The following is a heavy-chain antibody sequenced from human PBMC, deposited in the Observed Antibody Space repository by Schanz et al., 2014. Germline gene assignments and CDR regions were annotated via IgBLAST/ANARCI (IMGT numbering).Heavy chain of an antibody. CDR3: ATDRGQRLVYNRFDP. D-gene: IGHD6-19*01. J-gene: IGHJ5*02. CDR1: RFTFNAYD. V-gene: IGHV3-30*03. CDR2: ISHDGSNK. Sequence: QVHLVESGGGVVRPGGSLRLSCAASRFTFNAYDMYWIRQAPGKGLEWVALISHDGSNKNSADSVKGRFTISRDNSKNTLYLQMDSLRAEDTAVYYCATDRGQRLVYNRFDPWGQGILVTVSS.